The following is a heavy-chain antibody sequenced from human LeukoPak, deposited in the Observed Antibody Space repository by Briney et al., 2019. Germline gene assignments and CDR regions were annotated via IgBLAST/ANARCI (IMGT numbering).Heavy chain of an antibody. J-gene: IGHJ4*02. V-gene: IGHV4-38-2*02. D-gene: IGHD2-15*01. CDR3: ARDRMVGRYGY. Sequence: PSETLSLTCTVSGYSISSGYYWGWIRQPPGKGLEWIGSIYHSGSTYYNPSLKSRVTISVDRSKNQFSLKLSSVTAADTAVYYCARDRMVGRYGYWGRGTLVTVSS. CDR2: IYHSGST. CDR1: GYSISSGYY.